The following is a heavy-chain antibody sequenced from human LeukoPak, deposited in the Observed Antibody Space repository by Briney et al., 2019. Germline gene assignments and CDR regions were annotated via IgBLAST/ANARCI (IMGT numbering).Heavy chain of an antibody. D-gene: IGHD5-24*01. CDR2: ISYDGSNK. J-gene: IGHJ4*02. Sequence: GRSLRLSCAASGFTFSSYGMHWVRQAPGKGLEWVAVISYDGSNKYYADSVEGRFTISRDNSKNTLYLQMNSLRAEDTAVYYCAHGGRWLQLDYWGQGTLVTVSS. CDR3: AHGGRWLQLDY. CDR1: GFTFSSYG. V-gene: IGHV3-30*03.